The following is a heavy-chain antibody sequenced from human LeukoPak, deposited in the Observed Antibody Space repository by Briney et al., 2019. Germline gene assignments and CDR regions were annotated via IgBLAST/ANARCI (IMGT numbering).Heavy chain of an antibody. J-gene: IGHJ3*02. V-gene: IGHV1-46*01. CDR3: ARDMSDSGYSPHDAFDI. D-gene: IGHD5-18*01. CDR1: GYTFSSYY. CDR2: INPSGGTT. Sequence: ASVKVSCKASGYTFSSYYMHWVRQAPGQGLEWMGVINPSGGTTTYAQKFQGRVTMTRDTSTSTVYMEVSSLRSEDTAVYYCARDMSDSGYSPHDAFDIWGQGTMVTVSS.